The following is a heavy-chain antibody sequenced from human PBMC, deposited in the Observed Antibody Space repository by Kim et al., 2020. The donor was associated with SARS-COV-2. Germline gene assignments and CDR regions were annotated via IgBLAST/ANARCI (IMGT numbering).Heavy chain of an antibody. V-gene: IGHV4-34*01. CDR3: ARAPRRVWNYWFDP. Sequence: TPSPTSRVTISVDTSKNQFSRKLSSVTAADTAVYYCARAPRRVWNYWFDPWGQGTLVTVSS. J-gene: IGHJ5*02. D-gene: IGHD1-7*01.